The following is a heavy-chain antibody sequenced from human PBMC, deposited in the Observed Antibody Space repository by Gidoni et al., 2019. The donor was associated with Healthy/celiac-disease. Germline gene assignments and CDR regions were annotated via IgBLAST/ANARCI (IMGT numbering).Heavy chain of an antibody. Sequence: QVQLVESGGGVVQPGRTLRLSCADSGFPFSSYDMHWVRKAPGKGLEWVAVISYDGSNKYYADSVKGRFTISRDNSKNTLYLQMNSLRAEDTAVYYCARGEYYDSTGFDYWGQGTLVTVSS. D-gene: IGHD3-22*01. CDR2: ISYDGSNK. J-gene: IGHJ4*02. V-gene: IGHV3-30*01. CDR3: ARGEYYDSTGFDY. CDR1: GFPFSSYD.